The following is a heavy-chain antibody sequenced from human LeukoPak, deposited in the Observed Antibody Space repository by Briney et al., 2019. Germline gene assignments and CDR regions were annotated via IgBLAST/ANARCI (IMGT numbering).Heavy chain of an antibody. D-gene: IGHD6-19*01. CDR3: ARDPTQLGDQWLGQNYNFYFYMDV. Sequence: PGGSLRLSCTDSGFTFTYYTMHWVRQAPGKGLEWVAVISYDGNTKYYADSVKGRLTISRDNSKNTLYLQINSLRAEDTAVYYCARDPTQLGDQWLGQNYNFYFYMDVWGKGTTVTVSS. CDR1: GFTFTYYT. J-gene: IGHJ6*03. CDR2: ISYDGNTK. V-gene: IGHV3-30*04.